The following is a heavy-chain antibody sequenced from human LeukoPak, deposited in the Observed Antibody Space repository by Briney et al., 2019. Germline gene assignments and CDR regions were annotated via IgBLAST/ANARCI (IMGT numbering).Heavy chain of an antibody. V-gene: IGHV1-3*01. Sequence: ASVKVSCKASGYTFTSYYMHWVRQAPGQRLEWMGWINAGNGNTKYSQKFQGGVTITRDTSASTAYMELSSLRSEDTAVYYCAREPDYYDSSVLDPWGQGTLVTVSS. CDR2: INAGNGNT. CDR1: GYTFTSYY. D-gene: IGHD3-22*01. J-gene: IGHJ5*02. CDR3: AREPDYYDSSVLDP.